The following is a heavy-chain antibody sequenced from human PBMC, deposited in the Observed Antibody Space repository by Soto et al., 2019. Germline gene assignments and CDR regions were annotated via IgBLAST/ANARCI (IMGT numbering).Heavy chain of an antibody. V-gene: IGHV3-74*03. CDR3: ARVTAMATFLFYGLDV. CDR1: GFSIRSYW. D-gene: IGHD5-18*01. CDR2: INSDGRTA. J-gene: IGHJ6*02. Sequence: GGSLRLFCAASGFSIRSYWINWVRQVPGKGLVWVARINSDGRTATYAESVKGRFTISRDNAKNTLFLQMNSLRAEDTALYYCARVTAMATFLFYGLDVWGQGTTVTVSS.